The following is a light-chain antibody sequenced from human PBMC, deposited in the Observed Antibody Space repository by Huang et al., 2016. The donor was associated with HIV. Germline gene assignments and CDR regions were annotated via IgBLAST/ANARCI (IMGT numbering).Light chain of an antibody. CDR3: QQRFSTTIT. Sequence: DIQMTQSPPSLSASVGDSVTIACRASQNVNTYLNWYQQKPGQAPRLLIFAASSLRSGVPSRFSGSGSGTEFTLTISSLQLEDFATYYCQQRFSTTITFGQGTRLDMK. CDR1: QNVNTY. CDR2: AAS. J-gene: IGKJ5*01. V-gene: IGKV1-39*01.